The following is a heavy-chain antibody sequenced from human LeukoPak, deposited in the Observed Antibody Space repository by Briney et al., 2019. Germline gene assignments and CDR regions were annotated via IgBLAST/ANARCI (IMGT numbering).Heavy chain of an antibody. Sequence: GGSLRLSCAASGFTFNDYYMNWIRQAPGKGLEWLSYISSSGTYTNYAGSVRGRFTISRDNARNSVHLQMNNLRVEDTAVYYCGKAGGSYYGSGSDLIDSWGQGTLVTVSS. D-gene: IGHD3-10*01. V-gene: IGHV3-11*06. J-gene: IGHJ4*02. CDR3: GKAGGSYYGSGSDLIDS. CDR1: GFTFNDYY. CDR2: ISSSGTYT.